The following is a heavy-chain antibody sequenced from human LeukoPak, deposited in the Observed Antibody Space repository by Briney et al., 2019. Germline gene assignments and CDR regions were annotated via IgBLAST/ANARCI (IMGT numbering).Heavy chain of an antibody. D-gene: IGHD3-22*01. J-gene: IGHJ4*02. Sequence: ASVKVSCKASGYTFTGYYMHWVRQAPGQGLEWMGWINPNSGGTNYAQKFQGRVTMTRDTSISTAYMELSRLRSDDTAVYYCARATSITMIVVVIDYWGQGTLVTVSS. CDR2: INPNSGGT. V-gene: IGHV1-2*02. CDR3: ARATSITMIVVVIDY. CDR1: GYTFTGYY.